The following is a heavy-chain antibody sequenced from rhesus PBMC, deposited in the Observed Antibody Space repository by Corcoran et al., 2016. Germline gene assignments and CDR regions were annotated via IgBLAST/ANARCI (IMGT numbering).Heavy chain of an antibody. V-gene: IGHV4-122*02. CDR2: ITYSGST. Sequence: QLQLQESGPGLVKPSETLSLTCAVSGGSISSGYYYWSWIRQPPGKGLEWIGYITYSGSTSNNPSRKSRVTISRDTSKNQFSLKLSSVTAADTAVYYCARAGRPYGLDSWGQGVVVTVSS. J-gene: IGHJ6*01. D-gene: IGHD2-21*01. CDR3: ARAGRPYGLDS. CDR1: GGSISSGYYY.